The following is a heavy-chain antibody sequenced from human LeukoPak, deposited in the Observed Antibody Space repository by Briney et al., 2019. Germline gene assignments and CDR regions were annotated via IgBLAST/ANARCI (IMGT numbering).Heavy chain of an antibody. CDR2: ISGSGSTT. V-gene: IGHV3-23*01. CDR3: AVSSGLYAAFDY. J-gene: IGHJ4*02. D-gene: IGHD6-19*01. CDR1: GVTFSSYA. Sequence: GGSLRLSCAASGVTFSSYAMSWVRQAPGRGLEWVSAISGSGSTTHYADSVKGRFTISRDNSKNTLSLQMNSLRAEDTATYYCAVSSGLYAAFDYWGQGTLVTVSS.